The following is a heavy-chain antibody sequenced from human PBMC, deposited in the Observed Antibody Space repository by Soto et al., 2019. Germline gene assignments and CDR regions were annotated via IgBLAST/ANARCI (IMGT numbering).Heavy chain of an antibody. V-gene: IGHV6-1*01. CDR1: GDSVSTNDAT. J-gene: IGHJ4*02. CDR2: TYYRSRWQT. CDR3: VRQLWLSAFFDY. D-gene: IGHD5-18*01. Sequence: PSQTLSLTCAISGDSVSTNDATWDWIRQSPSRGLEWLGRTYYRSRWQTDYAVSVKSRISINPDTSNNQVSLQLNSVTPDDTAVYYCVRQLWLSAFFDYWGQGTLVTVSS.